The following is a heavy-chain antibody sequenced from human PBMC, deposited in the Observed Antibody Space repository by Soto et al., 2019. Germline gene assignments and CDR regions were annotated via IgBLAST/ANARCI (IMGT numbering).Heavy chain of an antibody. D-gene: IGHD2-15*01. Sequence: QVQLVQSGAEVKKPGASVKVSCKASGYTFTSYAMHWVRQAPGQRLEWMGWINAGNGNTKYSQKFQGRVTITADESTSTAYMELSSLRSEDTAVYYCARDGHCSGGSCYSGWFDPWGQGTLVTVSS. V-gene: IGHV1-3*01. CDR3: ARDGHCSGGSCYSGWFDP. CDR1: GYTFTSYA. CDR2: INAGNGNT. J-gene: IGHJ5*02.